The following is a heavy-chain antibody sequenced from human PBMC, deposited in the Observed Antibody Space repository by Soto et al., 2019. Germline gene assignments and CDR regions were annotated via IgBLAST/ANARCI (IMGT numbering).Heavy chain of an antibody. V-gene: IGHV3-23*01. CDR2: ILVDGRT. D-gene: IGHD2-8*02. J-gene: IGHJ3*02. CDR1: GFICSSYD. CDR3: AKATATGGGAFDI. Sequence: SLRLSCAASGFICSSYDMSWVRQAPGKGLEWVSTILVDGRTFYVDSVKGRFTISRDTSQNTVYLQMNSLTAGDTALYYCAKATATGGGAFDICGQGTMVTVSS.